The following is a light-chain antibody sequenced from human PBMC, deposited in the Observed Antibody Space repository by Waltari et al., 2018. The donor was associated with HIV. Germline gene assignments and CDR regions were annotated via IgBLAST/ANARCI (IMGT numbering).Light chain of an antibody. CDR1: SSDVGRSDY. V-gene: IGLV2-8*01. Sequence: QSALTQPPSASGSLGQSVTISCTGSSSDVGRSDYVSCYQKHPSKAPKLLIFEVNKRPSGVPDRFSGSKSGNTASLTVSGLQAEDEAEYSCSSYAGINPVIFGGGTTLTVL. CDR3: SSYAGINPVI. CDR2: EVN. J-gene: IGLJ2*01.